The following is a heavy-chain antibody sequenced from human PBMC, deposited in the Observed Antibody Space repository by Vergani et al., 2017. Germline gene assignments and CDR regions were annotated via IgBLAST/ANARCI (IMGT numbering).Heavy chain of an antibody. D-gene: IGHD2-8*01. CDR3: VRARRTCTYVLCARYYYDL. J-gene: IGHJ4*02. V-gene: IGHV1-8*03. CDR2: MNPSSGNT. Sequence: QVQLVQSGAEVKKPGASVKVSCKASGYTFTSDDINWVRQATGQGLEWMGWMNPSSGNTGYAQNLQGRLTITRDTSVNTAYMELSSLTSEDMAVYYCVRARRTCTYVLCARYYYDLWGQGTLVTVSS. CDR1: GYTFTSDD.